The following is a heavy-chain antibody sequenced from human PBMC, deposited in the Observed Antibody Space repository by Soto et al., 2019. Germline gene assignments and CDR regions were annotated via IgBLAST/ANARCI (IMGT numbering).Heavy chain of an antibody. Sequence: QVQLVQSGAEVKKPGASVKVSCKASGYTFTSYGIIWGRQAHGQGLELMGWFSAYNGNTNYAQKLQGRVTVTTGTSTSTAYMELRSLRSDDTAVYYCARDSAVTALDPLAQGTLVTVSS. D-gene: IGHD2-21*02. CDR2: FSAYNGNT. J-gene: IGHJ5*02. CDR1: GYTFTSYG. CDR3: ARDSAVTALDP. V-gene: IGHV1-18*01.